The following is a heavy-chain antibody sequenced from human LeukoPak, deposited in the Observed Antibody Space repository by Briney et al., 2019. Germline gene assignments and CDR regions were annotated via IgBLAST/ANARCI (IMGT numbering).Heavy chain of an antibody. J-gene: IGHJ3*02. Sequence: PGGSLRLSCAASGFTFSNYNMNWVRQAPGKGLEWVSYISSSSSTIHYADSVKGRFTISRDNAKNSLFLQMNSLRAEDTAVYYCAKWTDYGGNVDAFDIWGQGTMVTVSS. D-gene: IGHD4-23*01. CDR2: ISSSSSTI. CDR1: GFTFSNYN. V-gene: IGHV3-48*04. CDR3: AKWTDYGGNVDAFDI.